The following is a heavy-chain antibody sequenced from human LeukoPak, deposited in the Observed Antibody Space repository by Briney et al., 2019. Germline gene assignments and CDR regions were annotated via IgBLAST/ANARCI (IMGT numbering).Heavy chain of an antibody. J-gene: IGHJ4*02. CDR2: IYYSGST. Sequence: SETLSLTCTVSGGSIISYGRSWIRQPPGKGLEWIGYIYYSGSTNYNPSLKSRGTISVDTSKNQFSLKLRSVTAADTAVYYCARVYTNRWYTGSLNFDYWGQGTLVTVSS. CDR1: GGSIISYG. V-gene: IGHV4-59*01. D-gene: IGHD6-13*01. CDR3: ARVYTNRWYTGSLNFDY.